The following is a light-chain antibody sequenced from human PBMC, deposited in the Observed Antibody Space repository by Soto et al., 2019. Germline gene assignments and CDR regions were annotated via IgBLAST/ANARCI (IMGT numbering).Light chain of an antibody. Sequence: QSALTQPASVSGSPGQSITISCTGTSSDVGDYNDVSWYQQHPGKAPKVMIYDVSNRPSGVSNRFSGSKSGNTASLTISGLQAEDEADYYCSSYTSSSTLVFGTGTKLTVL. CDR3: SSYTSSSTLV. CDR2: DVS. CDR1: SSDVGDYND. V-gene: IGLV2-14*01. J-gene: IGLJ1*01.